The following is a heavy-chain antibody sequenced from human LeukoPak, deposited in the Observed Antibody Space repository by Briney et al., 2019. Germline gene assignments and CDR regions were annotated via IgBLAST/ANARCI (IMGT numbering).Heavy chain of an antibody. V-gene: IGHV3-74*01. CDR1: GFRFNGYW. J-gene: IGHJ1*01. CDR2: INFDGSLT. CDR3: ARGGDGSNSLINY. D-gene: IGHD5-24*01. Sequence: GGSLRLSCAASGFRFNGYWMHWVRQVPGKAPEWVSRINFDGSLTDYADAVKGRFTISRGNAKNMMYLQMNSLSVEDTAVYHCARGGDGSNSLINYWGQGTLVAVSS.